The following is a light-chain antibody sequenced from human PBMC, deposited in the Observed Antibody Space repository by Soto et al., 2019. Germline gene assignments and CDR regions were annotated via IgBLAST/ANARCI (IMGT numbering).Light chain of an antibody. Sequence: IQMTQFPATLTASVGDRVTITCRASQSTANWLAWYQQKPGKAPKVVIYDASSLGSGVPSRFSGSGSGTEFTLTISSLQPDDFATYYCQQYTSFPYSVGQGTKVDIK. V-gene: IGKV1-5*01. CDR3: QQYTSFPYS. CDR1: QSTANW. CDR2: DAS. J-gene: IGKJ2*03.